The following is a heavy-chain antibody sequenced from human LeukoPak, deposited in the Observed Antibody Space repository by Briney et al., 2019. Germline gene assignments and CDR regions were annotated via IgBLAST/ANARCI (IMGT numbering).Heavy chain of an antibody. D-gene: IGHD3-22*01. J-gene: IGHJ4*02. V-gene: IGHV1-8*03. Sequence: ASVKVSCKASGYTFTSYGISWVRQAPGQGLEWMGWLNPNSGNTGYAQKFQGRVTITRNTSISTAYMELSSLRSEDTALYYCAREVSRNSPYYYDSWGQGTLVTVSS. CDR1: GYTFTSYG. CDR3: AREVSRNSPYYYDS. CDR2: LNPNSGNT.